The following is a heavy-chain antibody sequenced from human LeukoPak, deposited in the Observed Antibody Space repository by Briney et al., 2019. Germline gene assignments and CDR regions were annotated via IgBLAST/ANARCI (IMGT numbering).Heavy chain of an antibody. CDR2: IYYSGST. V-gene: IGHV4-31*03. J-gene: IGHJ4*02. CDR1: GGSISRGGYY. Sequence: PSQTLSLTCTVSGGSISRGGYYWSWIRQHPGKGLEWIGYIYYSGSTYYNPSLKSRVTISVDTSKNQFSLKLSSVTAADTAVYYCARDSGPGGSPDYWGQGTLVTVSS. CDR3: ARDSGPGGSPDY. D-gene: IGHD1-26*01.